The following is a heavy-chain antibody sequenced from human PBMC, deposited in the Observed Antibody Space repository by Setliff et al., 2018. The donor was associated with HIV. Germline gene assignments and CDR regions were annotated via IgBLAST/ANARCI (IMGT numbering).Heavy chain of an antibody. CDR1: GYTFTTYA. V-gene: IGHV1-3*01. J-gene: IGHJ6*03. Sequence: ASVKVSCKASGYTFTTYAIFWVRQAPGQRLEWMGWINEASGNTKCSQKFQGRVTITRDTSASTAYMELSSLRSEDTAVYYCARCYYNFWSGYPLDYMDVWGKGTTVTVSS. D-gene: IGHD3-3*01. CDR3: ARCYYNFWSGYPLDYMDV. CDR2: INEASGNT.